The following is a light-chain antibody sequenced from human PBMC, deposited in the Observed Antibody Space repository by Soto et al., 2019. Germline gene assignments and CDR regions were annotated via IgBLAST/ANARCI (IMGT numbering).Light chain of an antibody. V-gene: IGKV3-15*01. CDR2: GAS. Sequence: EIVMTQSPVTLSLSPGDSATLSCRASQSVARNLAWFQQKPGQAPRLLIYGASAIATGIPARFSGSGSGTEFPLTISSLQSEDFAVYYCQQYNNWPRTFGQGTKVEIK. CDR3: QQYNNWPRT. CDR1: QSVARN. J-gene: IGKJ1*01.